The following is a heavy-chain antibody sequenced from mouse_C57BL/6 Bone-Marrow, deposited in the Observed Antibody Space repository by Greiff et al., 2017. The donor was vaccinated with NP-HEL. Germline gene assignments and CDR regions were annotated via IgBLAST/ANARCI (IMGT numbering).Heavy chain of an antibody. D-gene: IGHD1-1*01. CDR1: GFTFSDYG. CDR3: AKDYYGSSYYAMDY. V-gene: IGHV5-17*01. J-gene: IGHJ4*01. CDR2: ISSGSSTL. Sequence: EVQLVESGGGLVKPGGSLKLSCAASGFTFSDYGMHWVRQAPEKGLEWVAYISSGSSTLYYADTAKGRFTISRDNAKNTLFLQMTSLRSEDTAMYYCAKDYYGSSYYAMDYWGQGTSVTVSS.